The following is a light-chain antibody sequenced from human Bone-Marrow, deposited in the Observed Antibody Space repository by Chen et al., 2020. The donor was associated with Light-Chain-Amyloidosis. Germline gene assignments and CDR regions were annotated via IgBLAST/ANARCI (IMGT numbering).Light chain of an antibody. CDR3: QSYQGSSQGV. J-gene: IGLJ3*02. CDR1: SGSIATNY. V-gene: IGLV6-57*01. Sequence: NFLPTQPHSVSESSGKTVIISCTLRSGSIATNYVQWYQQRPGSSPTTVIYEDDQRPSGVPDRFSGSIDRSSNSASLTISGLKTEDEADYYCQSYQGSSQGVFGGGTKLTVL. CDR2: EDD.